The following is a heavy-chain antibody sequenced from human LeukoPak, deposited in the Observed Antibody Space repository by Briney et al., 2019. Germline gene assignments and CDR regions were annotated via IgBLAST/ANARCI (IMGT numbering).Heavy chain of an antibody. V-gene: IGHV1-2*02. J-gene: IGHJ3*02. CDR3: AREITMIVVVISSSAFDI. CDR1: GYTFTGYY. Sequence: ASVKVSCKASGYTFTGYYMHWVRQAPGQGLEWMGWINPNSGGTNYAQKFQGRVTMTTDTSISTAYMELSRLRSDDTAVYYCAREITMIVVVISSSAFDIWGQGTMVTVSS. D-gene: IGHD3-22*01. CDR2: INPNSGGT.